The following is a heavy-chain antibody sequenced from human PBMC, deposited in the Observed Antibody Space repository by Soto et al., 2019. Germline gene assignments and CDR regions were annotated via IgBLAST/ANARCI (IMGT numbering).Heavy chain of an antibody. CDR3: ARLGIGWEFPFDY. Sequence: QVQLQESGPGLVKPSETLSLTCIVSGGSVSNDAYYWSWIRQPPRKGLEWIGYIYHSGSTNYNLSQKRRVAISADPSETQFSLKEGSVSAADTAVYYCARLGIGWEFPFDYWGQGTLVNVSS. D-gene: IGHD1-26*01. CDR1: GGSVSNDAYY. CDR2: IYHSGST. V-gene: IGHV4-61*08. J-gene: IGHJ4*02.